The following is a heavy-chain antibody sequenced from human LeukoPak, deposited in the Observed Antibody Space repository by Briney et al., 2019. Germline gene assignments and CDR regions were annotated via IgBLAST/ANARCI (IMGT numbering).Heavy chain of an antibody. CDR3: ARTPGRRLQYDY. CDR1: SGSISTSNYY. CDR2: IFYSGST. D-gene: IGHD5-24*01. V-gene: IGHV4-39*07. Sequence: SETLSLTCTVSSGSISTSNYYWGWVRQPPGKALEWIGNIFYSGSTYYSPSLKSRVTISLDTSRNQFSLKLNSVTAADTAVYYCARTPGRRLQYDYWGQGTLVTVSS. J-gene: IGHJ4*02.